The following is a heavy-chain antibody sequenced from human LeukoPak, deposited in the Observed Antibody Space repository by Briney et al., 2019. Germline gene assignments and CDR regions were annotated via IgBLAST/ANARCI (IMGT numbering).Heavy chain of an antibody. CDR2: ISDSGSDT. J-gene: IGHJ4*02. CDR3: AKRVPYSSSSVYFDS. V-gene: IGHV3-23*01. D-gene: IGHD6-6*01. Sequence: GGSLRLSCAASGFTFSSYGLSWVRQAPGKGLEWVSAISDSGSDTYYADSVKVRFTISKDNSKNTLYLQMNSLRAEDTAVYYCAKRVPYSSSSVYFDSWGQGALVTVSS. CDR1: GFTFSSYG.